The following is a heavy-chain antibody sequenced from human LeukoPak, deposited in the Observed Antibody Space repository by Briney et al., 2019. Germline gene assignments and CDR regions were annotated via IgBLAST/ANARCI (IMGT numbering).Heavy chain of an antibody. D-gene: IGHD1-26*01. Sequence: PGGSLRLSCAASGFTFSDYYMSWIRQAPGKWLEWVSYISSSGSTIYYADSVKGRFSISRDNAKNSLYLQMNSLRAEDTAVYYCARDGRELRAYYYYMDVWGKGTTVTVSS. CDR1: GFTFSDYY. J-gene: IGHJ6*03. CDR2: ISSSGSTI. V-gene: IGHV3-11*01. CDR3: ARDGRELRAYYYYMDV.